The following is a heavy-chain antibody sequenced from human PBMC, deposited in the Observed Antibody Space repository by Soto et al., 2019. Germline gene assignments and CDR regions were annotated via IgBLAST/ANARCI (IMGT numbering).Heavy chain of an antibody. CDR3: ARPWNSDYTTDAFDI. CDR1: GFTFSSYW. CDR2: IKEDGSEK. J-gene: IGHJ3*02. D-gene: IGHD3-3*01. Sequence: EVQLVESGGGLVQPGGSLRLSCAASGFTFSSYWMSWVRQAPGKGLEWVANIKEDGSEKYYVDFVKGRFTISRDNAKNSLYLQMNSLRAEDTAVYYCARPWNSDYTTDAFDIWGQGTMVTVSS. V-gene: IGHV3-7*01.